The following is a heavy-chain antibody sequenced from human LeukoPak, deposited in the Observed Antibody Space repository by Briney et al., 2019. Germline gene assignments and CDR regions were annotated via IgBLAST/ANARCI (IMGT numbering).Heavy chain of an antibody. CDR2: IIPILGIA. CDR1: GGTFSSYA. V-gene: IGHV1-69*04. J-gene: IGHJ5*02. D-gene: IGHD2-2*01. Sequence: SVKVSCKASGGTFSSYAISWVRQAPGQGLEWMGRIIPILGIANYAQKFQGRVTITADKSTSTAYMELSSLRSEDTAVYYCARDWYQLLYTWFNPRGQGPLVTVSS. CDR3: ARDWYQLLYTWFNP.